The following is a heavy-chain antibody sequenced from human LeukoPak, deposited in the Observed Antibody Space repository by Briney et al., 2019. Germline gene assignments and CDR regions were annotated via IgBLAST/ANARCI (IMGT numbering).Heavy chain of an antibody. CDR2: ISYDGSKK. D-gene: IGHD6-19*01. CDR1: GFAFSSSA. Sequence: GGSLRLSCAASGFAFSSSAMQWVRQAPGKGLEWVAVISYDGSKKYYADSVKGRFTISRDDSKNTLYLQMNSLRGEDTAVYYCARSRSASTSGWYDYFDYWGRGTLVTVSS. V-gene: IGHV3-30*04. J-gene: IGHJ4*02. CDR3: ARSRSASTSGWYDYFDY.